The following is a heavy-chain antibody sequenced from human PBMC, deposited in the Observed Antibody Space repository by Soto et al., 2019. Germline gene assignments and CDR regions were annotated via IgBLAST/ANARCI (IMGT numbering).Heavy chain of an antibody. CDR1: GFTVSSNY. CDR2: IYSGGNT. D-gene: IGHD3-3*01. J-gene: IGHJ3*02. CDR3: AREVRVRGFAFDI. Sequence: PGGSLRLSCAVSGFTVSSNYMNWVRQAPGKGLEWVSFIYSGGNTYYADSVKGRFTISRDNSKNMLYLQMNSLRVEDTAVYYCAREVRVRGFAFDIWGQGTXVTVSS. V-gene: IGHV3-66*01.